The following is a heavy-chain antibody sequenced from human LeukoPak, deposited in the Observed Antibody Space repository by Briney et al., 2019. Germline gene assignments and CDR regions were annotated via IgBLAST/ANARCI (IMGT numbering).Heavy chain of an antibody. CDR3: AKSGYSYGYPGRTFDY. J-gene: IGHJ4*02. CDR1: GFTFSSYS. V-gene: IGHV3-21*04. D-gene: IGHD5-18*01. Sequence: GGSLRLSCAASGFTFSSYSMNWVRQAPGKGLEWVSSISSSSSYIYYADSVKGRFTISRDNSKNTLYLQMNSLRAEDTAVYYCAKSGYSYGYPGRTFDYWGQGTLVTVSS. CDR2: ISSSSSYI.